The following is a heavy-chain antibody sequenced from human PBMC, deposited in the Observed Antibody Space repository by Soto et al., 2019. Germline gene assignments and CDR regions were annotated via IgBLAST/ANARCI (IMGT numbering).Heavy chain of an antibody. J-gene: IGHJ6*02. CDR2: ISAYNGNT. CDR3: ARDPGGECSGGSCYSDYYYYYGMDV. Sequence: SVKVSCKASGYTFTSYGISWVRQAPGQGLEWMGWISAYNGNTNYAQKLQGRVTMTTDTSTSTAYMELRSLRSDDTAVYYCARDPGGECSGGSCYSDYYYYYGMDVWGQGTTVTVSS. D-gene: IGHD2-15*01. CDR1: GYTFTSYG. V-gene: IGHV1-18*01.